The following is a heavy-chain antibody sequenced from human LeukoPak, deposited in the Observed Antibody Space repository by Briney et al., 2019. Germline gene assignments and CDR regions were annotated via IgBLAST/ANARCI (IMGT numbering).Heavy chain of an antibody. J-gene: IGHJ4*02. V-gene: IGHV5-51*01. CDR1: GYSFTTYW. Sequence: GESLKISVKASGYSFTTYWSAWVRQMPGKGREWMEMIYPVDSDTRYSPSFQGQITISVDKSISIAYLQWSSLEASDTAMYYCARLLQGVAGTWGYWGQGTLVTV. D-gene: IGHD6-19*01. CDR2: IYPVDSDT. CDR3: ARLLQGVAGTWGY.